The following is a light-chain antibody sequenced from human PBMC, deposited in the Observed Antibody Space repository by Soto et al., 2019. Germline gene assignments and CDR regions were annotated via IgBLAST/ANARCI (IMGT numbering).Light chain of an antibody. CDR3: QQYDNLPALT. CDR1: QDISNY. J-gene: IGKJ4*01. Sequence: DIQMTQSPSSLSASVGDRVTITCQASQDISNYLNWYQQKPGKAPKLLIYAASNLETGVPSRFSGSGSGTDFTFTISSLQPEDIATYYCQQYDNLPALTFCGGTKVEIK. CDR2: AAS. V-gene: IGKV1-33*01.